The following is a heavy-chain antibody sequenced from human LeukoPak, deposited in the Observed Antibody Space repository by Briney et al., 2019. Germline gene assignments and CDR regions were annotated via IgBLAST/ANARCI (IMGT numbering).Heavy chain of an antibody. V-gene: IGHV3-20*04. CDR3: ARDRVQYQLLYYYYYMDV. D-gene: IGHD2-2*01. CDR1: GFTFDDYG. J-gene: IGHJ6*03. CDR2: INWNGGST. Sequence: GGSLRLSCAASGFTFDDYGMSWVRQAPGKGLEWVSGINWNGGSTGYADSVKGRFTISRDNAKNSLYLQMNSLRAEDTALYYCARDRVQYQLLYYYYYMDVWGKGTTVTISS.